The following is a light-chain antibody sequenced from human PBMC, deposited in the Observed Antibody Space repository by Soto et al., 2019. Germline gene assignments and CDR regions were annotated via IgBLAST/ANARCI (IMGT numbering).Light chain of an antibody. V-gene: IGKV3-11*01. Sequence: EIVMTQSPGTLSLSPGERATLSCRASQSVKTFLVWYQQRPGQAPRLLIHDASHRAAGIPARFSGSGSGTDFTLTISSLQPEDFATYYCQQSYSTPVTFGQGTRLEIK. CDR1: QSVKTF. CDR3: QQSYSTPVT. J-gene: IGKJ5*01. CDR2: DAS.